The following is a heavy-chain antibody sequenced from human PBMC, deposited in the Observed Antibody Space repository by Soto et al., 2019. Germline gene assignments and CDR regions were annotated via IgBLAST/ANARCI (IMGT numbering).Heavy chain of an antibody. D-gene: IGHD5-18*01. CDR3: ARLDTAMVTDAFDI. J-gene: IGHJ3*02. V-gene: IGHV4-59*01. Sequence: SETLSLTCTVSGGSISSYYWSWIRQPPGKGLERIGYIYYSGSTNYNPSLKSRVTISVDTSKNQFSLKLSSVTAVDTAVYYRARLDTAMVTDAFDIWGQGTMVT. CDR2: IYYSGST. CDR1: GGSISSYY.